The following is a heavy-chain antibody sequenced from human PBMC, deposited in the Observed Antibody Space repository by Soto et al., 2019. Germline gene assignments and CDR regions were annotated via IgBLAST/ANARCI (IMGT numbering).Heavy chain of an antibody. CDR2: IYYSGST. Sequence: PSETLSLTCTVSGGSISSSRYYWGWIRQPPGKGLEWIGSIYYSGSTYYNPSLKSRVTISVDTSKNQFSLKLSSVTAADTAVYYCARSPDSSGYYPRWYYYGMDVWGQGTTVTVSS. J-gene: IGHJ6*02. D-gene: IGHD3-22*01. CDR3: ARSPDSSGYYPRWYYYGMDV. V-gene: IGHV4-39*07. CDR1: GGSISSSRYY.